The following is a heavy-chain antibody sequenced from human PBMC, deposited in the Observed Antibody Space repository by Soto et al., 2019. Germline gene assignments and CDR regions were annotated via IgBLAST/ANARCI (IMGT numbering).Heavy chain of an antibody. V-gene: IGHV3-74*01. J-gene: IGHJ3*02. CDR3: AREPGYCSGGSCYSGRAFDI. D-gene: IGHD2-15*01. Sequence: GGSLRLSCAASGFTFSSYWMHWVRQAPGKGLVWVSRINSDGSSTSYADSVKGRFTISRDNAKNTLYLQMNSLRAEDTAVYYCAREPGYCSGGSCYSGRAFDIWGQGTMVTVSS. CDR1: GFTFSSYW. CDR2: INSDGSST.